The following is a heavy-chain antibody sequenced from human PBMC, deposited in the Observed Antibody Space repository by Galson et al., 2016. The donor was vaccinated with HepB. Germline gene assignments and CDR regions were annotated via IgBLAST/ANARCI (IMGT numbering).Heavy chain of an antibody. CDR2: IWYDGNNK. V-gene: IGHV3-33*01. J-gene: IGHJ5*02. D-gene: IGHD5-18*01. CDR3: AREVGYSYVVTINWFDP. Sequence: SLRLSCAASGFTFSSYGMHWVRQAPGKGLEWVAVIWYDGNNKNYADSVKGRFTISRDNSKNTVYLQMNSLRAEDTAVYYCAREVGYSYVVTINWFDPWGQGTLVTVSS. CDR1: GFTFSSYG.